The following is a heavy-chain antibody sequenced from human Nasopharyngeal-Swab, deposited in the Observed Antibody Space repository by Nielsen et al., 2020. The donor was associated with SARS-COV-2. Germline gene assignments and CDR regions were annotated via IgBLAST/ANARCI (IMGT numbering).Heavy chain of an antibody. CDR2: IYSAGQT. CDR1: GFTVSGNF. D-gene: IGHD2/OR15-2a*01. CDR3: AREGIDAFDI. V-gene: IGHV3-53*05. Sequence: GESLKISCAASGFTVSGNFMTWVRQAPGKGLEWVSVIYSAGQTNYADSVKGRFTISRDNSKSTLHLQMSSLRAEDTATYYCAREGIDAFDIWGQGTMVTVSS. J-gene: IGHJ3*02.